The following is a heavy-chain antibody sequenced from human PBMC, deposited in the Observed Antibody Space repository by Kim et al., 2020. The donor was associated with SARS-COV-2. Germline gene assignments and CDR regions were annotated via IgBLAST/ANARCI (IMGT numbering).Heavy chain of an antibody. J-gene: IGHJ4*02. CDR2: ISSSSSYI. Sequence: GGSLRLSCAASGFTFSSYNINWVRQAPGKGLEWVSSISSSSSYIYYADSVKGRFTISRDNAKNSLYLQMNSLRAEDTAVYYCARKPSRPYSYHFDYWGQGTLVTVSS. V-gene: IGHV3-21*01. CDR1: GFTFSSYN. CDR3: ARKPSRPYSYHFDY. D-gene: IGHD5-18*01.